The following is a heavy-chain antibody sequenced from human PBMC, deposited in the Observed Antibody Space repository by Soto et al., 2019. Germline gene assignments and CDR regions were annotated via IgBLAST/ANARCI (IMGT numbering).Heavy chain of an antibody. Sequence: QVQLVQSGDEVKKPGASVKVSCKASGYIFVNYGIAWVRQAPGQGLEWMGWLSPYTGNTHSATKVQGRLTMTTDTSTSTAYMDLGRLTSDDTAVYYCVMVDNYVTPTPQDVWGQGTTVTVSS. CDR1: GYIFVNYG. D-gene: IGHD3-16*01. CDR3: VMVDNYVTPTPQDV. J-gene: IGHJ6*02. V-gene: IGHV1-18*01. CDR2: LSPYTGNT.